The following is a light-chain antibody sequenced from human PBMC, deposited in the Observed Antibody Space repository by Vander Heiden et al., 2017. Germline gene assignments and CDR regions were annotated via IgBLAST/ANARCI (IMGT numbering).Light chain of an antibody. Sequence: DIVMTQSPDSLAVSLGERATINCKSSQSVLYRSNSKNYLAWYHQKPGQPPKLLIYWASTRESGVPDRFSGSGSGTDFTLTISSLQAEDVAVYYCQQYYSTPNTFGQGTKLEIK. CDR3: QQYYSTPNT. CDR1: QSVLYRSNSKNY. V-gene: IGKV4-1*01. CDR2: WAS. J-gene: IGKJ2*01.